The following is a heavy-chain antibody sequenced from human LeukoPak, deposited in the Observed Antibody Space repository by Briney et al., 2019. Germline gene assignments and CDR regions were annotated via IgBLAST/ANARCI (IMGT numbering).Heavy chain of an antibody. CDR2: IDPSDSYT. D-gene: IGHD3-16*01. CDR1: GYSFTSYW. J-gene: IGHJ5*02. CDR3: GRRPGGGYALDP. Sequence: GESLRISCKGSGYSFTSYWISWVRQMPGKGLEWMGRIDPSDSYTNYSPSLQGHVTISADKSISTAYLQWSSLKAADAAMYYCGRRPGGGYALDPWGQGTLVTVSS. V-gene: IGHV5-10-1*01.